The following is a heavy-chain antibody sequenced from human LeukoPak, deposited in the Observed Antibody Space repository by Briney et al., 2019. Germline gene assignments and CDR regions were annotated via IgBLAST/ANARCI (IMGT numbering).Heavy chain of an antibody. CDR1: GGSISNYY. V-gene: IGHV4-59*01. CDR3: ARMIAAAGTEYFDL. CDR2: VHYSGNT. J-gene: IGHJ2*01. Sequence: SETLSLTCIVSGGSISNYYWGWIRQPPRKGLEWIGYVHYSGNTNYNPSLKSRVTISVDTSKNQFSLKLSSVTAADTAVYYCARMIAAAGTEYFDLWGRGTLVTVSS. D-gene: IGHD6-13*01.